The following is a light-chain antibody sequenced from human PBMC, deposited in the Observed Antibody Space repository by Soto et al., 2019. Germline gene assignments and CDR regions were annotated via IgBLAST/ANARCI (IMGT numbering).Light chain of an antibody. Sequence: QSALTQPPSVSGAPGQRVTISCTGRSSNIGAGYDVHWYQQLPGTAPKLLIYGNDNRPSGVPDRFSGSKSATSASLAITGLQSEDEAEYYCQSYDSSLSAVFGGGTKLTVL. CDR1: SSNIGAGYD. J-gene: IGLJ2*01. CDR3: QSYDSSLSAV. V-gene: IGLV1-40*01. CDR2: GND.